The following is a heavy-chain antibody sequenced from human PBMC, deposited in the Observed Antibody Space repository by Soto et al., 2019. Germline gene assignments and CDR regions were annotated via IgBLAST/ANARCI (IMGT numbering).Heavy chain of an antibody. CDR1: GGSISSSSYY. CDR2: IYYSGST. Sequence: SETLSLTCTVSGGSISSSSYYWGWIRQPPGKGLEWIGSIYYSGSTYYDPSLKSRVTISVDTSKNQFSLKLSSVTAADTAVYYCARHSYYYDSSGYLWYFDYWGQGTLVTVSS. J-gene: IGHJ4*02. CDR3: ARHSYYYDSSGYLWYFDY. D-gene: IGHD3-22*01. V-gene: IGHV4-39*01.